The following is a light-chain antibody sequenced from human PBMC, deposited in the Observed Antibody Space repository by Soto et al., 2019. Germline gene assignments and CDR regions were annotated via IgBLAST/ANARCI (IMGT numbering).Light chain of an antibody. J-gene: IGKJ2*01. V-gene: IGKV3-20*01. CDR2: GAS. CDR3: QQYGSSSYT. Sequence: EIVLTQSPGTLSLSPGEGATLSCRASQSVASSYLAWYQQKPGQAPRLIIYGASNRATGTPDRFSGGGSGTHFTLTINRLEPEDFAVYYCQQYGSSSYTFGQGTKLEIK. CDR1: QSVASSY.